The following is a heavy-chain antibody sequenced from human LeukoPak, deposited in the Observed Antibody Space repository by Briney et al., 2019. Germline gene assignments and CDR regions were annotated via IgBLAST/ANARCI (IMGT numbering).Heavy chain of an antibody. V-gene: IGHV3-66*01. CDR1: GFSVSSNY. CDR3: AGGARRQQPFDY. J-gene: IGHJ4*02. CDR2: IYRDGNT. Sequence: HPGGSLRLSCAASGFSVSSNYMSWVRQAPGKGLEWVSAIYRDGNTYYADSVKGRFTISRDTSKNTLFLQMNSLRAEDTAVYYCAGGARRQQPFDYWGQGTLVTVSS. D-gene: IGHD6-13*01.